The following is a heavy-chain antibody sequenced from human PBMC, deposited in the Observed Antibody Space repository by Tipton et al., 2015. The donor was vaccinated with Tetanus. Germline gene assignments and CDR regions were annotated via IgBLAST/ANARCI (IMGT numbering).Heavy chain of an antibody. CDR3: ARVLRYSTRGGWDDAFDI. CDR1: GGSISSYY. J-gene: IGHJ3*02. Sequence: TLSLTCTVSGGSISSYYWSWIRQAPGKGLEWIGYIYYSGSTNYNPSLKSRVTISVDTSKNQFSLKLNSVTVADTALYFCARVLRYSTRGGWDDAFDIWGHGTMVTVSS. D-gene: IGHD2-8*02. CDR2: IYYSGST. V-gene: IGHV4-59*12.